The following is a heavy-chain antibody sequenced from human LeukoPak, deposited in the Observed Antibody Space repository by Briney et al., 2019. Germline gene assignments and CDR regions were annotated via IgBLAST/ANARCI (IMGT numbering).Heavy chain of an antibody. D-gene: IGHD1-26*01. J-gene: IGHJ3*02. Sequence: GGSLRLSYAASGFTFSSYWMSWVRQAPGKGLEWVANIKQDGSEKYYVDSVKGRFTISRDNAKNSLYLQMNSLRAEDTAVYYCAREHSGSFDAFDIWGQGTMVTVSS. CDR3: AREHSGSFDAFDI. CDR2: IKQDGSEK. CDR1: GFTFSSYW. V-gene: IGHV3-7*01.